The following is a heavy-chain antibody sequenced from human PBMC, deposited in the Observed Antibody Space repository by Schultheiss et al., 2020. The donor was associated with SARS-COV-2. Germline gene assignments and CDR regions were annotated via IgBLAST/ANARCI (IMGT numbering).Heavy chain of an antibody. D-gene: IGHD3-22*01. J-gene: IGHJ3*02. Sequence: SETLSLTCAVSGGSFSDFYWSWIRQPPGKGLEWIGEINHSGSTNYNPSLKSRVTISVDTSKNQFSLKLSSVTAADTAVYYCARVNYYDSSDAFDIWGQGTTVTVSS. CDR3: ARVNYYDSSDAFDI. CDR1: GGSFSDFY. CDR2: INHSGST. V-gene: IGHV4-34*01.